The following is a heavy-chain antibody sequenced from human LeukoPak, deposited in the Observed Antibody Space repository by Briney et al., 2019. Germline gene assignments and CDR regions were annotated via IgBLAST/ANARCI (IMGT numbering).Heavy chain of an antibody. CDR1: RGSLISYY. J-gene: IGHJ4*02. CDR2: IYYSGST. Sequence: PSETLPLTCTVTRGSLISYYWSSIRQPPGKGLEWIRYIYYSGSTNYNLSLKSRLTLSLDTPKHHFSPKQRPVTVAHTAVLFCARGYYDMSGGPCDYWGQGTLVTVSS. D-gene: IGHD3-9*01. CDR3: ARGYYDMSGGPCDY. V-gene: IGHV4-59*12.